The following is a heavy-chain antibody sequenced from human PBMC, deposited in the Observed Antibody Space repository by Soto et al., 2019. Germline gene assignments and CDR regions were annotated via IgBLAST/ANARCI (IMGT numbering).Heavy chain of an antibody. CDR3: ARERGSSGWYPYYFDY. V-gene: IGHV3-30-3*01. J-gene: IGHJ4*02. CDR2: ISYDGSNK. D-gene: IGHD6-19*01. Sequence: HPGGSLRLSCAASGFTFSSYAMHWVRQAPGKGLEWVAVISYDGSNKYYADSVKGRFTISRDNSKNTLYLQMNSLRAEDTAVYYCARERGSSGWYPYYFDYWGQGTLVTVSS. CDR1: GFTFSSYA.